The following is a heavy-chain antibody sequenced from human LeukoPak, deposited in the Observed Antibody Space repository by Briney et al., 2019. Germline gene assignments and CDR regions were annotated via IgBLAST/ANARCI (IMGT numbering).Heavy chain of an antibody. CDR1: GFTFSSYS. CDR2: ISSSSSTI. CDR3: TADSFESEVVVINPFDY. D-gene: IGHD3-22*01. Sequence: GGSLRLSCAASGFTFSSYSMNWVRQAPGKGLEWVSYISSSSSTIYYADSVKGRFTISRDNAKNSLYLQMNSLGAEDTAVYYCTADSFESEVVVINPFDYWGQGTLVTVSS. V-gene: IGHV3-48*04. J-gene: IGHJ4*02.